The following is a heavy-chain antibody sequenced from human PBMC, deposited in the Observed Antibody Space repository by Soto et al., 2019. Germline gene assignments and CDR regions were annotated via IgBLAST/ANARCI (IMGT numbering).Heavy chain of an antibody. CDR2: IIPMFPTT. Sequence: QVHLVQSGPEVKRPGSSVKVSCKASGDTFGRNAIHWVRQAPGQGRERMGGIIPMFPTTNYAQKIKGRLTISADKSTGTAYMEMTSLRSEDTAVYYCTKDGDSADYGYWGQGTLVTVSS. D-gene: IGHD2-21*01. V-gene: IGHV1-69*06. J-gene: IGHJ4*02. CDR3: TKDGDSADYGY. CDR1: GDTFGRNA.